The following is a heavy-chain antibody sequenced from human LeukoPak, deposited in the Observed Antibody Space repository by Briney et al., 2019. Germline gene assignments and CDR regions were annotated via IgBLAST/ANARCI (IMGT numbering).Heavy chain of an antibody. D-gene: IGHD6-13*01. Sequence: PGGSLRLSCAASGFTLSSYNMKWVRQAPGKGLEWVSSISYRSSDIEYADSVKGRFTISRDNTKKSLYLQMSGLRVEDTAVYYCARVYSSSWYSGYLYMDLWGKGTTVTVSS. CDR3: ARVYSSSWYSGYLYMDL. CDR2: ISYRSSDI. CDR1: GFTLSSYN. V-gene: IGHV3-21*01. J-gene: IGHJ6*03.